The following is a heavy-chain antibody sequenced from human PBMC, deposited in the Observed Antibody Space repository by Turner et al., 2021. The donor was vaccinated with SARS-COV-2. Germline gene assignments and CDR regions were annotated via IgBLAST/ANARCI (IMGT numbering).Heavy chain of an antibody. D-gene: IGHD6-13*01. CDR2: IYYSGST. CDR3: ATSTVAGTELNYYGMDV. CDR1: GGSISSSSYY. J-gene: IGHJ6*02. V-gene: IGHV4-39*01. Sequence: QLQLQESGPGLVKPSETLSLTCTVPGGSISSSSYYRGWIRQPPGKGLEWIGSIYYSGSTYYNPSLKSRVTISVDTSKNQFSLKLSSVTAADTAVYYCATSTVAGTELNYYGMDVWGQGTTVTVSS.